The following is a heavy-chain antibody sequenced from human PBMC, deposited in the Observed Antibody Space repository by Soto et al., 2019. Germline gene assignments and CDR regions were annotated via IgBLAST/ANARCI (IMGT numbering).Heavy chain of an antibody. CDR2: IKEDGSYE. J-gene: IGHJ4*02. CDR1: GFISTGFW. V-gene: IGHV3-7*04. CDR3: VRDYFGL. Sequence: GGSLRLSCAISGFISTGFWINWVRQAPGRGLEWVAAIKEDGSYEYYVDSVKGRFTISRDTAENSLYLQMNSLMAEDTAIYYCVRDYFGLWGQGTLVTVSS.